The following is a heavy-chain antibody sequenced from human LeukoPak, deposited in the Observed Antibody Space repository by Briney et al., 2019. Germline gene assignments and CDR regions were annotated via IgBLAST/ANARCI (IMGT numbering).Heavy chain of an antibody. Sequence: SETLSLTCTVSGGSINNYYWSWIRQPPGKGLEWIGYIYYSGSTNYNPSLKSRVTISVDTSKNQFSLKLSSVTAADTAVYYCARGYRGAFDIWGQGTMVTVPS. CDR2: IYYSGST. V-gene: IGHV4-59*01. CDR3: ARGYRGAFDI. D-gene: IGHD2-15*01. J-gene: IGHJ3*02. CDR1: GGSINNYY.